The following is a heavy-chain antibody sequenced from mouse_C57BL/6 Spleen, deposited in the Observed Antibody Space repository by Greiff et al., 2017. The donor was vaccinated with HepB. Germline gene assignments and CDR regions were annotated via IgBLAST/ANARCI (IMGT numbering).Heavy chain of an antibody. D-gene: IGHD1-1*01. V-gene: IGHV14-1*01. CDR3: TRYGSSFYYFDY. Sequence: VQLQQSGAELVRPGASVKLSCTASGFNIKDYYMHWVKQRPEQGLEWIGRIDPEDGDTEYAPKFQGKATMTADTSSNTAYLQLSSLTYEDTAVYYCTRYGSSFYYFDYWGQGTTLTVSS. CDR2: IDPEDGDT. J-gene: IGHJ2*01. CDR1: GFNIKDYY.